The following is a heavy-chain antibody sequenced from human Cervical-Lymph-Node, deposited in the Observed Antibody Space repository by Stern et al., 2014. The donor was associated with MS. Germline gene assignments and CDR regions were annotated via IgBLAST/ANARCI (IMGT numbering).Heavy chain of an antibody. CDR1: GYNFIDHA. CDR2: INAGPGTT. V-gene: IGHV1-3*01. Sequence: QVQLVQSGAEVKKPGASVTISCKTSGYNFIDHAIHWVRQAPGQRLEWMGWINAGPGTTKYSQKFQGRVSFTRDKAASAAYMDLSSLSPDDTAVYYCARQPDYSDFLDFWGQGTLVTVSS. J-gene: IGHJ4*02. CDR3: ARQPDYSDFLDF. D-gene: IGHD4-11*01.